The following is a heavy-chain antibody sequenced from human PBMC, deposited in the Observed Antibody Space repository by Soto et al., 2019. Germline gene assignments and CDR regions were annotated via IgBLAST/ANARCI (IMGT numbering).Heavy chain of an antibody. CDR2: ISTYNGST. CDR3: GRDLYQSVFYYGMDV. J-gene: IGHJ6*02. Sequence: QVQVMQSGAEVKKPGASVKVSCKASGYTFTSYGISWVRQAPGQGLEWMGWISTYNGSTNYAQKLQGRVTMTTDTSTSTAYMELRSLRSDDTAVYYCGRDLYQSVFYYGMDVWGQETTVTVSS. CDR1: GYTFTSYG. D-gene: IGHD2-2*01. V-gene: IGHV1-18*01.